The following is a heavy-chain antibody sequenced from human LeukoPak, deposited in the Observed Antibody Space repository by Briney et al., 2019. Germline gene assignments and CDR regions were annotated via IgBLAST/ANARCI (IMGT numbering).Heavy chain of an antibody. J-gene: IGHJ5*02. CDR3: ARDGGSRALRFDP. D-gene: IGHD2-15*01. CDR1: GFTFSSYA. V-gene: IGHV3-66*01. Sequence: GGSLRLSCAASGFTFSSYAMSWVRQAPGKGLEWVSVIYSGGSTYYSDSVKDRFTISRDNSKNKLYLQMNSLRAEDTAIYYCARDGGSRALRFDPWGQGTLVTVSS. CDR2: IYSGGST.